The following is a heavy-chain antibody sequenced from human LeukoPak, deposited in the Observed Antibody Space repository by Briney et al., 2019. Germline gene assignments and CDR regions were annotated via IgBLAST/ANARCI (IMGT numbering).Heavy chain of an antibody. D-gene: IGHD2-21*01. CDR1: VFTFSVYF. CDR3: VREDWYRFDN. J-gene: IGHJ4*02. V-gene: IGHV3-72*01. Sequence: SLRLSCAASVFTFSVYFMGWVRQAPGKGLEWVGRIKIEGDSYTTEYAASVKGRFTIPRDDSENSLFLQMNSLKSEDTAVYYCVREDWYRFDNLGQGTLVTVSS. CDR2: IKIEGDSYTT.